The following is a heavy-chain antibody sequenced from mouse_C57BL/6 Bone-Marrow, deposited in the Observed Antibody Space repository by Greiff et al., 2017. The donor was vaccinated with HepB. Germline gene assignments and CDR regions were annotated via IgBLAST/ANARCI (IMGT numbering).Heavy chain of an antibody. CDR3: TTRPYGYDGYFDV. J-gene: IGHJ1*03. D-gene: IGHD2-2*01. Sequence: VQLKESGAELVRPGASVKLSCTASGFNIKDDYMHWVKQRPEQGLEWIGWIDPENGDTEYASKFQGKAPITADTSSNTAYLQRSSLTSEATAVYYCTTRPYGYDGYFDVWGTGTTVTVSS. V-gene: IGHV14-4*01. CDR2: IDPENGDT. CDR1: GFNIKDDY.